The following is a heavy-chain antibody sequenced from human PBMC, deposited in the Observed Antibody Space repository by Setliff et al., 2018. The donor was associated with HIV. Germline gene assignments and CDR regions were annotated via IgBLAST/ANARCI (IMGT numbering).Heavy chain of an antibody. J-gene: IGHJ3*02. CDR2: IYYSETT. D-gene: IGHD3-10*01. Sequence: PSETLSLTCTVSGGSIRSGGNYWSWIRQHPGKGLEWIGHIYYSETTYYNPSLKSPMSISVDTSKNQFSLRLSSVTAADTAAYYCAIRRGVAPLRADIWGQGTMVTVSS. CDR3: AIRRGVAPLRADI. CDR1: GGSIRSGGNY. V-gene: IGHV4-31*01.